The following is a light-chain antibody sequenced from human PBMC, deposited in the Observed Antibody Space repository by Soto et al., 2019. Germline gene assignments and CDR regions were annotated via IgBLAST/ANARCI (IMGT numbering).Light chain of an antibody. Sequence: QSVLTQPPSVSGAPGQRISISCTGSSSNIGTAYDVHWYQQLPGAAPKLLIYYNTNRPSGVPARFSGSKSGTSASLAITGLQPEDEADYYCSSYTRSTDVVLGGGTKVTVL. J-gene: IGLJ2*01. CDR1: SSNIGTAYD. V-gene: IGLV1-40*01. CDR2: YNT. CDR3: SSYTRSTDVV.